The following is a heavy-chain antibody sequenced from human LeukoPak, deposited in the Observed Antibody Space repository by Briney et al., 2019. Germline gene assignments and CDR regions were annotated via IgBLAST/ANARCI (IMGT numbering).Heavy chain of an antibody. J-gene: IGHJ4*02. V-gene: IGHV3-23*01. CDR2: ITGSGAFT. CDR3: ARATRRRGYFDY. Sequence: ITGSGAFTDYADSVMGRFTISRDNSKNTLYLQMNSLRAEDTAVYYCARATRRRGYFDYWGQGTLVTVSS. D-gene: IGHD3-10*01.